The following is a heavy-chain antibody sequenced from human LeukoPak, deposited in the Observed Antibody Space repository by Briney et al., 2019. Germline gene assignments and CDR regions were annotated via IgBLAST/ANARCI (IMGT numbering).Heavy chain of an antibody. D-gene: IGHD2-2*03. CDR2: INHSGST. V-gene: IGHV4-34*01. CDR3: ARVGSAFDY. CDR1: GGSFSGYY. Sequence: SETLSLTCAVYGGSFSGYYWSWIRQPPGKELEWIGEINHSGSTNYNPSLKSRVTISVDTSKNQFSLKLSSVTAADTAVYYCARVGSAFDYWGQGTLVTVSS. J-gene: IGHJ4*02.